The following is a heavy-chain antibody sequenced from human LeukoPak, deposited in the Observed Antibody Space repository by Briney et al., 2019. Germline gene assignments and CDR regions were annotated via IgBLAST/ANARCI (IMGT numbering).Heavy chain of an antibody. CDR1: GFTFSSYS. Sequence: QTGGSLRLSCAASGFTFSSYSMNWVRQAPGKGLEWVSYISSSSSTIYYADSVKGRFTISRDNAKNSLYLQMNSLRAEDTVVYYCARGGFSIAAAGTEYFDYWGQGTLVTVSS. CDR3: ARGGFSIAAAGTEYFDY. CDR2: ISSSSSTI. D-gene: IGHD6-13*01. V-gene: IGHV3-48*04. J-gene: IGHJ4*02.